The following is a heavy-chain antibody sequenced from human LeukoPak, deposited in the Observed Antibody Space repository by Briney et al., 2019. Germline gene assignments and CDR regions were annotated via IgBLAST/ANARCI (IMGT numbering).Heavy chain of an antibody. Sequence: PGGSLRLSCAASGFTFSSYSMNWVRQAPGKGLEWVSSISSSSSYIYYADSVKGRFTISRDNAKNSLHLQMNSLRAEDTAVYYCASPGLRYFDWLLSYWGQGTLVTVSS. D-gene: IGHD3-9*01. CDR3: ASPGLRYFDWLLSY. V-gene: IGHV3-21*01. CDR2: ISSSSSYI. CDR1: GFTFSSYS. J-gene: IGHJ4*02.